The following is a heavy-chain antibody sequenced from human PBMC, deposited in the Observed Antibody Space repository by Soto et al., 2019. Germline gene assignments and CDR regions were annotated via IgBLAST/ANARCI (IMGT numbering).Heavy chain of an antibody. J-gene: IGHJ5*02. V-gene: IGHV3-9*01. CDR2: ITWNGGTI. D-gene: IGHD6-13*01. CDR1: EFAFDDYV. CDR3: AKGGSAALIAPSGRDNWFDP. Sequence: GGSLRLSCAASEFAFDDYVMHWARQPPGRGLEWVSGITWNGGTIRYVDSVKGRFTISRDNAENSLYLQMNSLRPEDTAVYYCAKGGSAALIAPSGRDNWFDPWGQGTQVTVSS.